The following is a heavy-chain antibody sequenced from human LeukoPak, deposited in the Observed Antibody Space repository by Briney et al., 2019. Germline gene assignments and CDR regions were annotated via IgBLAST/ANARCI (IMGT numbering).Heavy chain of an antibody. V-gene: IGHV3-66*01. CDR1: GFTVSSNY. CDR3: ARDPSSITIFGVVKYYGMDV. D-gene: IGHD3-3*01. Sequence: GGSLRLSCAASGFTVSSNYMSWVRQAPGKGLEWVSVIYSGGSTYYADSVKGRFTISRDNSKNTLYLQMNSLRAEDTGVYYCARDPSSITIFGVVKYYGMDVWGQGTTVTVSS. CDR2: IYSGGST. J-gene: IGHJ6*02.